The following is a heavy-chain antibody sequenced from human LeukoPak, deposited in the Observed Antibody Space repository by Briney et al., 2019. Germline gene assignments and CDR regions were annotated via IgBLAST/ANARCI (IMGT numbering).Heavy chain of an antibody. V-gene: IGHV4-61*01. CDR3: ARESITMVRGVHNNWFDP. CDR1: GGSISSSYYY. Sequence: SETLSLTCTVSGGSISSSYYYWSWIRQPPGKGLEWIGYIYYSGSTNYNPSLKSRVTISVDTSKNQFSLKLSSVTAADTAVYYCARESITMVRGVHNNWFDPWGQGTLVTVSS. D-gene: IGHD3-10*01. J-gene: IGHJ5*02. CDR2: IYYSGST.